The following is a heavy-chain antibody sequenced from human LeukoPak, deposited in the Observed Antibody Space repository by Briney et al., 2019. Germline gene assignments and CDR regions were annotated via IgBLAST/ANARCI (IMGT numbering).Heavy chain of an antibody. CDR1: GGSFSGYY. CDR2: INHSGST. D-gene: IGHD3-9*01. Sequence: NPSETLSLTCAVYGGSFSGYYWSWIRQPPGKGLEWIGEINHSGSTNYKPSLTSRLTISIDASKNQFSLKLGSVTAADTAMYYCAREETDWSSLGYYYHYMDVWGKGTTVTISS. CDR3: AREETDWSSLGYYYHYMDV. V-gene: IGHV4-34*01. J-gene: IGHJ6*03.